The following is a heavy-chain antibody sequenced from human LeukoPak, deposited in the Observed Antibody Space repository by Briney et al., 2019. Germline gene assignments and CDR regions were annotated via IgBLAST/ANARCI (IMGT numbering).Heavy chain of an antibody. CDR1: GGTFSSYA. V-gene: IGHV1-69*04. Sequence: ASVKVSCKASGGTFSSYAISWVRQAPGQGLEWMGRIIPILGIANYAQKFQGRVTITADKSTSTAYMELSSLRSEDTAVYYCARGFDSGSYSDVDYWGQGTLVTVSS. D-gene: IGHD3-10*01. J-gene: IGHJ4*02. CDR2: IIPILGIA. CDR3: ARGFDSGSYSDVDY.